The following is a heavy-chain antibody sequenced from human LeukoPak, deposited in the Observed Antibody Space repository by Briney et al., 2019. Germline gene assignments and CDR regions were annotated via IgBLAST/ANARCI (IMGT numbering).Heavy chain of an antibody. CDR3: ASRPRADIGPLDF. V-gene: IGHV3-23*01. J-gene: IGHJ4*02. CDR2: ISGSGSRT. CDR1: RVTFCNYA. Sequence: VGSLRLSCAASRVTFCNYAMSSGCQAPREGLEWVSSISGSGSRTYYTDSVKGRFTISTDNSKNTLYLQMNSLRADEAAVYYCASRPRADIGPLDFWGQGTLVTVSS. D-gene: IGHD2-15*01.